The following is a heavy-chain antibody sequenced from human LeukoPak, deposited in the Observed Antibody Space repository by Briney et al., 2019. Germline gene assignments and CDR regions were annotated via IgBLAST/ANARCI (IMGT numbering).Heavy chain of an antibody. CDR1: GYTFTSYG. CDR2: ISAYNGNT. Sequence: ASVKVSCKASGYTFTSYGISWVRQAPGQGLEWMGWISAYNGNTNYAQKLQGRVTMTTDTSTSTAYMELRSLRSEDTAVYYCARERINYYDSSGSGPDYWGQGTLVTVSS. D-gene: IGHD3-22*01. V-gene: IGHV1-18*01. J-gene: IGHJ4*02. CDR3: ARERINYYDSSGSGPDY.